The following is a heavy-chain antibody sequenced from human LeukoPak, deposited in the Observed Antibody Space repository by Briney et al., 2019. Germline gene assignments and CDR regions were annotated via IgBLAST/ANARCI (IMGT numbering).Heavy chain of an antibody. CDR3: ARDSRDGYNVYYFDY. CDR2: INPSGSST. V-gene: IGHV1-46*01. J-gene: IGHJ4*02. CDR1: GYSFTSHY. D-gene: IGHD5-24*01. Sequence: ASVKVSCKASGYSFTSHYMHCVRQAPGQGLEWMGLINPSGSSTLYAQKFQGRVTMTRDMSTTTDYMELSSLRSEDTAVYYCARDSRDGYNVYYFDYWGQGTLVTVSS.